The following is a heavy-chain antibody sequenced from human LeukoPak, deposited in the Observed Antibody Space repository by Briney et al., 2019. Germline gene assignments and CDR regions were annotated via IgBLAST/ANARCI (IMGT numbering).Heavy chain of an antibody. Sequence: GASVEVSCKASGYTFTSYDINWVRQATGQGLEWMGWMNPNSGNTGYAQKFQGRVTMTRNTSISTAYMELSSLRSEDTAVYYCAKTPDYRTGYYFDYWGQGTLVTVSS. D-gene: IGHD4-11*01. V-gene: IGHV1-8*01. CDR3: AKTPDYRTGYYFDY. CDR2: MNPNSGNT. J-gene: IGHJ4*02. CDR1: GYTFTSYD.